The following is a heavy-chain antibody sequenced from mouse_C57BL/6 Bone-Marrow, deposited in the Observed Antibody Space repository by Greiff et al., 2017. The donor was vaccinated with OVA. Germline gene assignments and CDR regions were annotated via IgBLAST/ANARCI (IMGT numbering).Heavy chain of an antibody. J-gene: IGHJ2*01. CDR2: IYPGGGYT. V-gene: IGHV1-63*01. CDR3: ARWGGYSPDY. Sequence: VKLMESGAELVRPGTSVKMSCKASGYTFTNYWIGWAKQRPGHGLEWIGDIYPGGGYTNYNEKFKGKATLTADKSSSTAYMQFSSLTSEDSAIYYCARWGGYSPDYWGQGTTLTVSS. CDR1: GYTFTNYW. D-gene: IGHD2-3*01.